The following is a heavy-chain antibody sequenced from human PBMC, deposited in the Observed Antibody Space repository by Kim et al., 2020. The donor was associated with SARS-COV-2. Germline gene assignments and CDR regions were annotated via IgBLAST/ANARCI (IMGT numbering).Heavy chain of an antibody. D-gene: IGHD6-13*01. J-gene: IGHJ4*02. V-gene: IGHV3-48*03. CDR3: ARVTFSSSWYPPAFDY. Sequence: SVKGRFTIARDNAKNSLYLQMNSLRAEDTAVYYCARVTFSSSWYPPAFDYWGQGTLVTVSS.